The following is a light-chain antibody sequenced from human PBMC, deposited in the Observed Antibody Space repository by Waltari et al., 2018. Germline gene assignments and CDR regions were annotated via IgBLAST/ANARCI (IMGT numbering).Light chain of an antibody. J-gene: IGLJ3*02. CDR3: WLYLGSGIWV. CDR1: SGSVSTTSY. V-gene: IGLV8-61*01. CDR2: KET. Sequence: QAVVTQEPSMSVSPGGTVTLTCAWSSGSVSTTSYAPWYQQTPGQPPPLLVYKETPRSVAVLLRFSGSILGNTAALTITGAEADDEFAYSCWLYLGSGIWVFGGETKLTVL.